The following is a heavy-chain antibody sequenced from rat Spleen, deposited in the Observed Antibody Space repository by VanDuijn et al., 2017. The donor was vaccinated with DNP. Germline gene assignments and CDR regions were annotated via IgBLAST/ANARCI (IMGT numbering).Heavy chain of an antibody. CDR1: GFTFSTYW. V-gene: IGHV5-58*01. CDR2: INPDGSST. CDR3: ARQRWYYSGEGMDY. Sequence: EVQLVETGGDLVPPGRSLKLSCVASGFTFSTYWMFWVRQAPGKGLEWVASINPDGSSTYYRDSVKGRFTISRDNAKSTLYLQMDSLRSEDTATYYCARQRWYYSGEGMDYWGQGVMVTVSS. D-gene: IGHD1-1*01. J-gene: IGHJ2*01.